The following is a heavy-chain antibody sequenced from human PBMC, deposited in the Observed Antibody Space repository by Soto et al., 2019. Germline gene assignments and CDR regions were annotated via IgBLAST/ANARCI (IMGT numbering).Heavy chain of an antibody. CDR2: ISGSGGST. J-gene: IGHJ4*02. D-gene: IGHD2-15*01. V-gene: IGHV3-23*01. CDR3: AKDTGTIVVVVEYFDY. Sequence: GVSLRLSCAASGFTFSSYAMSWVRQAPGKGLEWVSAISGSGGSTYYADSVKGRFTISRDNSKNTLYLQMNSLRAEDTAVYYCAKDTGTIVVVVEYFDYWGQGTLVTVSS. CDR1: GFTFSSYA.